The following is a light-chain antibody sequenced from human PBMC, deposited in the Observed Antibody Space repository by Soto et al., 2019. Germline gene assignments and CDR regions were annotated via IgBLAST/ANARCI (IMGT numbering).Light chain of an antibody. V-gene: IGLV1-44*01. Sequence: QSVLTQPPSASGTPGQRVTISCSGSSSNIGRNTVHWYQHVPGTAPKLLIYSNNQRPSGVPDRFSGSTSGTPVSLAISGLQSEDEADYYCAAWDDSLNAVVFGGGIKLTVL. CDR1: SSNIGRNT. J-gene: IGLJ2*01. CDR2: SNN. CDR3: AAWDDSLNAVV.